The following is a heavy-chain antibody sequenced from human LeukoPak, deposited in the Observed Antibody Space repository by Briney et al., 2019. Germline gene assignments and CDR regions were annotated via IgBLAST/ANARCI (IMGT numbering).Heavy chain of an antibody. D-gene: IGHD3-10*01. CDR2: IYSGGST. CDR1: GFTVSSNY. J-gene: IGHJ4*02. V-gene: IGHV3-66*01. Sequence: GGSLRLSCAASGFTVSSNYMNWVRQAPGKGLEWVSVIYSGGSTYYADSVKGRFTISRDNSKNTLYLQMNSLRAEDTAVYYCARDIRFGFGELLFHDYWGQGTLVTVSS. CDR3: ARDIRFGFGELLFHDY.